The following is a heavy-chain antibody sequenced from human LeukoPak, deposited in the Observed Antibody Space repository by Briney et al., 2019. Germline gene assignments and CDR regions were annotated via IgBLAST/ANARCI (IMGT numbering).Heavy chain of an antibody. V-gene: IGHV1-2*02. Sequence: GASVKVSCKASGYTFTGYYMHWVRQASGQGLEWMGWINPNSGGTNYAQKFQGRVTMTRDTSISTAYMELSRLRSDDTAVYYCAREATVTTTSTNDYWGQGTLVTVSS. D-gene: IGHD4-17*01. CDR2: INPNSGGT. CDR1: GYTFTGYY. CDR3: AREATVTTTSTNDY. J-gene: IGHJ4*02.